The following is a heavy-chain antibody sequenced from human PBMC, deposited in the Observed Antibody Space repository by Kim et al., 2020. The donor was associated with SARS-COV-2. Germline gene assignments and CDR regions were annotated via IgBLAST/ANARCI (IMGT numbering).Heavy chain of an antibody. CDR1: GFTFSSYS. CDR2: ISSSSSYI. J-gene: IGHJ4*02. CDR3: AREFGGGGSWGGIDY. D-gene: IGHD3-16*01. Sequence: GGSLRLSCAASGFTFSSYSMNWVRQAPGKGLEWVSSISSSSSYIYYADSVKGRFTISRDNAKNSLYLQMNSLRAEDTAVYYCAREFGGGGSWGGIDYWGQGTLVTVSS. V-gene: IGHV3-21*01.